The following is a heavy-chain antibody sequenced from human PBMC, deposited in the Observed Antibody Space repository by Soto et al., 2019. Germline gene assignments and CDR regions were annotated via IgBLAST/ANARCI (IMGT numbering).Heavy chain of an antibody. D-gene: IGHD6-13*01. J-gene: IGHJ5*02. CDR3: ARDLAAGDL. CDR2: INPMGGST. V-gene: IGHV1-46*01. CDR1: GYTFINYY. Sequence: QEQLVQSGAEVKEPGASVKVSCKASGYTFINYYIHWVRQAPGQGLEWMAIINPMGGSTNYAQEFQGSVTLTSGTSTSTVYMELSSLRFEDTALFYCARDLAAGDLWGQGTLVTVSS.